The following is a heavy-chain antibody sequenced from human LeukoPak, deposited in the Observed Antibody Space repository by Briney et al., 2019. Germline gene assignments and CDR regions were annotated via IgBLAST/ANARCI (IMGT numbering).Heavy chain of an antibody. CDR2: IYDSGST. D-gene: IGHD3-22*01. CDR3: ASLTTADAFDI. Sequence: SSETLSLTCTVSGGSISSYYWSWIRQPPGKGLEWIGYIYDSGSTNYNPSLKSRVTISVDTSKNQFSLKVSSVTAADTAVYYCASLTTADAFDIWGQGTMVTVSS. CDR1: GGSISSYY. V-gene: IGHV4-59*01. J-gene: IGHJ3*02.